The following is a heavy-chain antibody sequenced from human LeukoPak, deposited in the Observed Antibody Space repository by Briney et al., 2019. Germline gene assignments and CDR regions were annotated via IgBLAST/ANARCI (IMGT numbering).Heavy chain of an antibody. J-gene: IGHJ4*02. D-gene: IGHD2-21*02. CDR2: ISSSSSYI. CDR3: ASESDCGGDCYSGVEIY. V-gene: IGHV3-21*01. CDR1: GFTFSSYS. Sequence: GGSLRLSCAASGFTFSSYSMNWVRQAPGKGLEWVSSISSSSSYIYYADSVKGRFTISRDNAKNSLYLQMNSLRAEDTAVYYCASESDCGGDCYSGVEIYWGQGTLVTVSS.